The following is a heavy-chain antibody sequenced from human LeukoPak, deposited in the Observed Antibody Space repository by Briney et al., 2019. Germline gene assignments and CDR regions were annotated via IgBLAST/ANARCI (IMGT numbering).Heavy chain of an antibody. V-gene: IGHV3-23*01. CDR1: GFTFSSYA. J-gene: IGHJ4*02. CDR3: AKRNFPGSGAYQLDF. D-gene: IGHD2-2*01. CDR2: ISGSGGST. Sequence: GGSLRLSCAASGFTFSSYAMSWVRQAPGKGLEWVSAISGSGGSTYYADSVKGRFTISRDNSKNTLYLQMNSLRAEDTAVYYCAKRNFPGSGAYQLDFWGQGTLVTVSS.